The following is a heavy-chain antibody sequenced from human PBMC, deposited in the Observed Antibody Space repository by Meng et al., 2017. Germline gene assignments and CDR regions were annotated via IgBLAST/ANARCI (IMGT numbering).Heavy chain of an antibody. V-gene: IGHV1-2*06. CDR3: ARDEDISAAGKLFGDY. CDR2: IDPNSGVT. Sequence: GQLVQSGAEGKKPGASVKVSCKPSGYSFTAYYIHWLRQAPGQGLEWMGRIDPNSGVTEYAHKFHGRVTVTGDTSISTAYMELRRLTSDDTAVYYCARDEDISAAGKLFGDYWGQGTLVTVSS. D-gene: IGHD6-13*01. CDR1: GYSFTAYY. J-gene: IGHJ4*02.